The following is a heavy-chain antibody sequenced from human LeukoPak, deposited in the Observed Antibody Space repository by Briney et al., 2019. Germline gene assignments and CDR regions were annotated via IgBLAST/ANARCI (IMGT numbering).Heavy chain of an antibody. CDR3: ARGLGDSGGYYGGY. D-gene: IGHD3-22*01. Sequence: GGSLRLSCAASGFTFSSYTMNWVRQAPGKGLEWVSSISSSSSYIFYADSVKGRFTISRDNAKNSLYLQMNSLRAEDTAVYYCARGLGDSGGYYGGYWGQGTLVTVSS. CDR1: GFTFSSYT. CDR2: ISSSSSYI. V-gene: IGHV3-21*01. J-gene: IGHJ4*02.